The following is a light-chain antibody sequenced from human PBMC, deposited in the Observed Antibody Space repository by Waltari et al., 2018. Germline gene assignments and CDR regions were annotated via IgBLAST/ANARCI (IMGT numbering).Light chain of an antibody. CDR3: QQYYSNPWT. CDR1: QSVLYSSNNMKY. Sequence: DIVMTQSPDSLAVSLGERATINCKSSQSVLYSSNNMKYFAWYQQKSGQLPKLLISWAFTRESGVPDRFSGSGSVTDFTLTISSLQSEDAAVYYCQQYYSNPWTFGQGTKVQI. CDR2: WAF. V-gene: IGKV4-1*01. J-gene: IGKJ1*01.